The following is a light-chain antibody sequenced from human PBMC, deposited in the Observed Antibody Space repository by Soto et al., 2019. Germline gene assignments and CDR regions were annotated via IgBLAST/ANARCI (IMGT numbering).Light chain of an antibody. J-gene: IGKJ5*01. Sequence: DIQMTHSPSTLSGSVGDRVTITCRASQTISSWLAWYQQKPGKAPKLLIYKASTLKSGVPSRFSGSGSGTDFTLTISSLQPEDFATYYCQQSYSTPTFGQGTRLEIK. V-gene: IGKV1-5*03. CDR3: QQSYSTPT. CDR1: QTISSW. CDR2: KAS.